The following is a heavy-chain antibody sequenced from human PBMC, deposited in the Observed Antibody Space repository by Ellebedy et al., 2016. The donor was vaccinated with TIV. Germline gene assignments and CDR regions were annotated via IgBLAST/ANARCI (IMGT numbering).Heavy chain of an antibody. Sequence: GESLKISCAASGFTFSNYALSWVRQAPGKGLEWVSALSRSGDSTSYADSVKGRFTISRDNSRSTLYLQMNSLRAEDSAVYDCAKDMVFGDGKWEIDVWGQGTTVTVSS. CDR3: AKDMVFGDGKWEIDV. J-gene: IGHJ6*02. CDR2: LSRSGDST. D-gene: IGHD1-26*01. V-gene: IGHV3-23*01. CDR1: GFTFSNYA.